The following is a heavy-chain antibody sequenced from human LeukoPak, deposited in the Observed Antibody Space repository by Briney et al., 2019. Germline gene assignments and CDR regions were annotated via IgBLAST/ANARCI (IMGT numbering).Heavy chain of an antibody. CDR2: TYYRSKWYN. Sequence: SQTLSLTCAISGDTVSSNSAVWSWIRQSPSRGLEWLGRTYYRSKWYNDYAVSVKSRITINPDTSKNQFSLQLNSVTPEDTAVYYCARDPDYYGSGLDYWGQGTLVTVSS. CDR3: ARDPDYYGSGLDY. J-gene: IGHJ4*02. V-gene: IGHV6-1*01. CDR1: GDTVSSNSAV. D-gene: IGHD3-10*01.